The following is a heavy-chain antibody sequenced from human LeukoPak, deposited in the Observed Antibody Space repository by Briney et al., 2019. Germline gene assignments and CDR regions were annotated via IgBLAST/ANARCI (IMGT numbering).Heavy chain of an antibody. CDR3: AREGVGAEVIGMDV. Sequence: GGSLRLSCAASGFTFSSYWMSWVRQAPGKGLEWVANIKQDGSEKYYVDSVKGRFTISRDNAKNSLYLQMNSLRAEDTAVYYCAREGVGAEVIGMDVWGQGTTVTVSS. V-gene: IGHV3-7*01. CDR1: GFTFSSYW. J-gene: IGHJ6*02. CDR2: IKQDGSEK. D-gene: IGHD6-13*01.